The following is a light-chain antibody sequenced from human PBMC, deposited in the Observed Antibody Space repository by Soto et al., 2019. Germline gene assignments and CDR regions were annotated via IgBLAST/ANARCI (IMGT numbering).Light chain of an antibody. CDR1: QSVRTK. CDR3: QQYDNSPIT. Sequence: EIVMTQSPGTLSVSPGEGATLFCRASQSVRTKLAWYQQRAGQAPRLLMYGASTRATGIPDRFSGSGSGTEFTLTISSLQSEDFAVYYCQQYDNSPITFGQGTRLEIK. V-gene: IGKV3-15*01. CDR2: GAS. J-gene: IGKJ5*01.